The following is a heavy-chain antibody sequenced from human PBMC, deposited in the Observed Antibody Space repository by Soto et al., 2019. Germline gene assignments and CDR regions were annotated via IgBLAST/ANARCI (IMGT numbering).Heavy chain of an antibody. D-gene: IGHD3-3*01. Sequence: QVQLQESGPGLVKPSQTLSLTCTVSGDSTSSGDYYWSWIRQPPGKGLEWIGSFYYSGRTYYNTSLKSRVTISVDTSKSQFSLKVSSVTAADTALYYCAQMSGFYTGIDYWGRGTLVTVSS. CDR3: AQMSGFYTGIDY. CDR2: FYYSGRT. J-gene: IGHJ4*02. CDR1: GDSTSSGDYY. V-gene: IGHV4-30-4*01.